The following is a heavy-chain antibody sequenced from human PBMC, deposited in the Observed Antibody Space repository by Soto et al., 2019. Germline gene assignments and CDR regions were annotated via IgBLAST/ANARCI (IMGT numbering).Heavy chain of an antibody. CDR3: ARSTGGITIFGVVSDAFDI. V-gene: IGHV4-59*01. CDR1: GGSISSYY. CDR2: IYYSGST. Sequence: SETLSLTCTVSGGSISSYYWTWIRQPPGKGLEWIGYIYYSGSTNYNPSLKSRVTISVDTSKNQFSLKLSSVTAADTAVYYCARSTGGITIFGVVSDAFDIWGQGTMVTVSS. J-gene: IGHJ3*02. D-gene: IGHD3-3*01.